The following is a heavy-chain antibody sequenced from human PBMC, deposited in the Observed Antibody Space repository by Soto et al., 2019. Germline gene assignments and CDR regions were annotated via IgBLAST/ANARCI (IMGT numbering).Heavy chain of an antibody. CDR1: GYTYTSYY. CDR3: ARAKDTAMGTCDY. Sequence: GASVKVSCKASGYTYTSYYMHCMRQAPGQGLEWMGIINPSGGSTSYAQRLQSRVTMTRDASTSTVYMELSSLRSEDTAVYYCARAKDTAMGTCDYWGQGTMVTVSS. D-gene: IGHD5-18*01. J-gene: IGHJ4*02. CDR2: INPSGGST. V-gene: IGHV1-46*01.